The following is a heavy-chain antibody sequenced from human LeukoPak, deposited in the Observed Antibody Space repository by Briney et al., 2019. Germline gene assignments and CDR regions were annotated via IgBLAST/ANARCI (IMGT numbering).Heavy chain of an antibody. J-gene: IGHJ3*02. CDR1: GFTFSSYS. V-gene: IGHV3-21*01. D-gene: IGHD6-13*01. CDR3: VREASGGTKGVSGNFDI. Sequence: NPGGSLRLSCAASGFTFSSYSMNWVRQAPGKGLEWVSYISSSSSYIYYAESVKGRFTISRENAKNSLYLQMNSLRAEDTAVYHCVREASGGTKGVSGNFDIWGQGTLVTVSS. CDR2: ISSSSSYI.